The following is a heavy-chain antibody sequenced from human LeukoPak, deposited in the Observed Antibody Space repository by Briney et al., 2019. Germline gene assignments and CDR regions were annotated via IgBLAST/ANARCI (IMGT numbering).Heavy chain of an antibody. CDR1: GGSISRSNSY. D-gene: IGHD5-12*01. Sequence: SETLSLTCTVSGGSISRSNSYWGWIRQPPGKGLEWIGYIYYSGSTNYNPSLKSRVTISVDTSKNQFSLKLSSVTAADTAVYYCAAAQYSGYDGGVYYYYGMDVWGQGTTVTVSS. CDR3: AAAQYSGYDGGVYYYYGMDV. J-gene: IGHJ6*02. V-gene: IGHV4-61*05. CDR2: IYYSGST.